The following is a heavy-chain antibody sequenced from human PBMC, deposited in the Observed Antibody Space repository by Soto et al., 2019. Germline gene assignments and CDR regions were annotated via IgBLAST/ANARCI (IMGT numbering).Heavy chain of an antibody. J-gene: IGHJ6*02. CDR2: IWYDGSNK. CDR1: GFTFSSYG. Sequence: GGSLRLSCAASGFTFSSYGMHWVRQAPGKGLEWVAVIWYDGSNKYYADSVKGRFTISRDNSKNTLYLQMNSLRAEDTAVYYCARAKRYCSSTSCRNYYYYYGMDVWGQGTTVTVS. CDR3: ARAKRYCSSTSCRNYYYYYGMDV. V-gene: IGHV3-33*01. D-gene: IGHD2-2*01.